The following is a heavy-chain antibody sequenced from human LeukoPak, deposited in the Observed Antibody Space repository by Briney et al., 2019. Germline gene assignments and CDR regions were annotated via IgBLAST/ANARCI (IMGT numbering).Heavy chain of an antibody. CDR3: ARMGIMVRGGGGRVDAFDI. V-gene: IGHV3-23*01. J-gene: IGHJ3*02. CDR2: IGGGGYST. CDR1: GFTLSSYA. D-gene: IGHD3-10*01. Sequence: GGSLRLSCAASGFTLSSYAMSWVRQAPGKGLEWVSAIGGGGYSTYYADSVKGRFTISRDNSKNTLYLQMNSLRAEDTAVYYCARMGIMVRGGGGRVDAFDIWGQGTMVTVSS.